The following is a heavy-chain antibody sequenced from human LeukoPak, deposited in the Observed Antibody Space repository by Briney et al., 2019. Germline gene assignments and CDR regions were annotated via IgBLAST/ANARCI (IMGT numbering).Heavy chain of an antibody. CDR2: INPSSGAT. CDR3: ARATNFYYYYGMDV. D-gene: IGHD1-26*01. J-gene: IGHJ6*02. CDR1: GGTFSSYA. V-gene: IGHV1-46*01. Sequence: ASVKVSFKASGGTFSSYAISWVRQAPGQGLEWMGIINPSSGATNYAQKFQGRVTMTRDTSTSTVYMELSSQRSEDTAVYYCARATNFYYYYGMDVWGQGTTVTVSS.